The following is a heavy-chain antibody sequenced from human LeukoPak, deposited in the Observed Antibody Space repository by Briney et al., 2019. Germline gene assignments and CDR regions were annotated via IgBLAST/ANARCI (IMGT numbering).Heavy chain of an antibody. J-gene: IGHJ5*02. V-gene: IGHV4-59*01. CDR1: GGSISSYY. CDR2: IYYSGST. Sequence: SETLSLTCTVSGGSISSYYWSWIRQPPGKGLEWIGYIYYSGSTNYNPSLKSRVTISVDTSKNQFSLKLSSVTAADTAVYYCARVTMVPRGWFDPWGQGTLVTVSS. CDR3: ARVTMVPRGWFDP. D-gene: IGHD3-10*01.